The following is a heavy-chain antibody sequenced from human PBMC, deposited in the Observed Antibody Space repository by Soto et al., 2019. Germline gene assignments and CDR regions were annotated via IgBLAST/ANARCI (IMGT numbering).Heavy chain of an antibody. CDR2: ISYDGSNK. CDR1: GFICSTYC. Sequence: GGSLRLSCAASGFICSTYCMHWVRQAPGKGLEWVAVISYDGSNKYYADSVKGRFTISRDNSKNTLYLQMSSLRAEDTAFYYCAKAPYSSSWYYYGMDVWGQGTTVTVS. V-gene: IGHV3-30*18. CDR3: AKAPYSSSWYYYGMDV. J-gene: IGHJ6*02. D-gene: IGHD6-13*01.